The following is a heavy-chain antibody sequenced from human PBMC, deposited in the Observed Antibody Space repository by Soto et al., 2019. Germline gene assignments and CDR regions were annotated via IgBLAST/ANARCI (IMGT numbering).Heavy chain of an antibody. V-gene: IGHV4-59*01. D-gene: IGHD3-10*01. CDR2: IYYSGSP. CDR1: GGSISSYY. Sequence: SETLSLTCTVSGGSISSYYWSWIRQPPGKGLEWIGYIYYSGSPNYNPSLKSRVTISVDTSKNEFSLKLSSVTAADTAVYYCASLLLGSGSYSVHSWGQGTLVTVSS. J-gene: IGHJ5*02. CDR3: ASLLLGSGSYSVHS.